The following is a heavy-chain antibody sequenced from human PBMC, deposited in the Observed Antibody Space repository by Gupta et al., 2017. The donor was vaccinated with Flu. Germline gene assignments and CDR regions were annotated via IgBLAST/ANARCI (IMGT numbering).Heavy chain of an antibody. V-gene: IGHV3-33*01. Sequence: QAQLVESGGGVVQPGRSLRLSCAASEFRFSDYGMHWVRQAPGKGLEWVAFIWNDGSNKYYADSVKGRFTISRDNSKNILYLKMTSLRADDTAVYYCARRGGGSYFGELDYWGQGTLVTVSS. J-gene: IGHJ4*02. CDR3: ARRGGGSYFGELDY. D-gene: IGHD1-26*01. CDR2: IWNDGSNK. CDR1: EFRFSDYG.